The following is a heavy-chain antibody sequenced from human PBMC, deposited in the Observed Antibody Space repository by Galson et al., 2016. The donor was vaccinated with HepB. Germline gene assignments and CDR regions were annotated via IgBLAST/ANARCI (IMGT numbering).Heavy chain of an antibody. J-gene: IGHJ6*02. CDR3: ARSGLYCNSISCYHYYYGMDV. D-gene: IGHD2-2*01. Sequence: CAISGDSVSTNSAAWNWIRQSPSRGLEWLGRTYYRSKWYNDYAVSVKSRITVNPDTSKNQFSLQLKSVTPEDTAVYYCARSGLYCNSISCYHYYYGMDVWGQGTTVTVSS. CDR2: TYYRSKWYN. CDR1: GDSVSTNSAA. V-gene: IGHV6-1*01.